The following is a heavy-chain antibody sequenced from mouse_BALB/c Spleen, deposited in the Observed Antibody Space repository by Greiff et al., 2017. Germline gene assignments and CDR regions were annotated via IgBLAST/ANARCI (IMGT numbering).Heavy chain of an antibody. CDR2: INPYNDGT. D-gene: IGHD2-4*01. CDR1: GYTFTSYV. J-gene: IGHJ4*01. Sequence: EVKLMESGPELVKPGASVKMSCKASGYTFTSYVMHWVKQKPGQGLEWIGYINPYNDGTKYNEKFKGKATLTSDKSSSTAYMELSSLTSEDSAVYYCARGRGNYDYDWDYYAMDYWGQGTSVTVSS. V-gene: IGHV1-14*01. CDR3: ARGRGNYDYDWDYYAMDY.